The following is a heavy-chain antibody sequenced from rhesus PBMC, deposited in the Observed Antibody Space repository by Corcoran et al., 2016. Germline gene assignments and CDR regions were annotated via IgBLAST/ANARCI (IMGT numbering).Heavy chain of an antibody. CDR2: VNGHSGST. D-gene: IGHD4-29*01. Sequence: QVQLQESGPGLVKPSETLSLTCAVSGGPCRSYWWNWSRQSPGKGLGWIGEVNGHSGSTNYIPSLQSRVTISMDVSKTQFSLRLTSVTAADTAVYYCTSPVRYRFDVWGPGVLVSVSS. CDR1: GGPCRSYW. V-gene: IGHV4-80*01. J-gene: IGHJ5-1*01. CDR3: TSPVRYRFDV.